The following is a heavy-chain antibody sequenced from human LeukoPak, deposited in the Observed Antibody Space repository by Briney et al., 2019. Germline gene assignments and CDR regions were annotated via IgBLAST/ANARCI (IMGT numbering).Heavy chain of an antibody. CDR2: IYHSGST. CDR1: GYSISSGYY. CDR3: ARDDRITMIVPAGWFDP. V-gene: IGHV4-38-2*02. D-gene: IGHD3-22*01. Sequence: SETLSLTCTVSGYSISSGYYWGWIRQPPGKGLEWIGSIYHSGSTYYNPSLKSRVTISVDTSKNQFSLKLSSVTAADTAVYYCARDDRITMIVPAGWFDPWGQGTLVTVSS. J-gene: IGHJ5*02.